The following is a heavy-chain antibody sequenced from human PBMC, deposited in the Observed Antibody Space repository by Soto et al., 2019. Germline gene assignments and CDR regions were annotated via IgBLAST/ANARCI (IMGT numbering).Heavy chain of an antibody. J-gene: IGHJ4*02. CDR2: ISTWSSYS. Sequence: EVQLVESGGGLVKPGGSLRLSCTASGFTFSSYNMNWVRQAPGKGLEWVSYISTWSSYSFYADSVKGRFTISRDNSENSLYLQLDSLRDEDTAVYYCARASHEYGALDYWGQGALVTVSS. D-gene: IGHD4-17*01. V-gene: IGHV3-21*02. CDR3: ARASHEYGALDY. CDR1: GFTFSSYN.